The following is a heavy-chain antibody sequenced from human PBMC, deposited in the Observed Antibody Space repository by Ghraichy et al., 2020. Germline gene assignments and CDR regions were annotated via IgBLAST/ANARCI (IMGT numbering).Heavy chain of an antibody. D-gene: IGHD1-26*01. CDR1: GFTFTNYA. CDR2: ATGTGGIT. V-gene: IGHV3-23*01. J-gene: IGHJ4*02. Sequence: LSLTCAASGFTFTNYAISWVRQAPGKGLEWVSGATGTGGITYYADSVKGRFTISRDNSKNTAYLQMNSLRVEDTAVYYCAKKLRPSGSYASDRGQGTLVTVSS. CDR3: AKKLRPSGSYASD.